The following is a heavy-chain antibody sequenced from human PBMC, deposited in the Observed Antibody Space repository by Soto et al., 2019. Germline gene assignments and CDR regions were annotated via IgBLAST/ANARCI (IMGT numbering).Heavy chain of an antibody. V-gene: IGHV4-30-2*01. CDR3: ASGLRVGGHYGMDV. CDR1: GGSISSGGYS. D-gene: IGHD2-15*01. Sequence: PSETLSLTCAVSGGSISSGGYSWSWIRQPPGKGLEWIGYIYHSGSTYYNPSLKSRVTISVDRSKNQFSLKLSSVTAADTAVYFCASGLRVGGHYGMDVWGQGTTVTVSS. CDR2: IYHSGST. J-gene: IGHJ6*02.